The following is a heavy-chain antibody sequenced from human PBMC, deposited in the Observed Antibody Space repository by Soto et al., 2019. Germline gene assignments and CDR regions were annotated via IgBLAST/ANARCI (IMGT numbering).Heavy chain of an antibody. CDR2: IKEDGSEK. V-gene: IGHV3-7*03. Sequence: EVQLVQSGGGLVQPGGSLRLSCTASGFTLSSFWMSWVRQAPGKGLEWVASIKEDGSEKIYVDSVKGRFSISRDNAKNSLSLQMNSLRAEDAAVYYCASYRSLGCWGQGTPVTVSS. J-gene: IGHJ4*02. CDR1: GFTLSSFW. D-gene: IGHD1-26*01. CDR3: ASYRSLGC.